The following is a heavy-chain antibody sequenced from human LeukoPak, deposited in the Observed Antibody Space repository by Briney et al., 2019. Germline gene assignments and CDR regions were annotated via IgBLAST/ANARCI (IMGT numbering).Heavy chain of an antibody. CDR3: ARDYRPYSSSWYYDY. CDR2: IYYSGST. Sequence: SETLSLTCTVSGGSISSGGYYWSWICQHPGKGLEWIGNIYYSGSTYYNPSLKSRVTISLDTSKNQFSLKLSSVTAADTAVYYCARDYRPYSSSWYYDYWDQGTLVTVSS. CDR1: GGSISSGGYY. V-gene: IGHV4-31*03. J-gene: IGHJ4*02. D-gene: IGHD6-13*01.